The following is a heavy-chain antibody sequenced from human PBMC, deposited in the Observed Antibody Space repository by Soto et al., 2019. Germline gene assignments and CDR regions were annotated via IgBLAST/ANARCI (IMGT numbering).Heavy chain of an antibody. CDR3: ARALTDYYDSSVYYYTSDY. J-gene: IGHJ4*02. CDR2: IIPIFGTA. V-gene: IGHV1-69*01. D-gene: IGHD3-22*01. CDR1: GGTFSSYA. Sequence: QVQLVQSGAEVTKPGSSVKVSCKASGGTFSSYAISWVRQAPGQGLEWMGGIIPIFGTANYAQKFQGRVTITADESTSTAYMELSSLRSEDTAVYYCARALTDYYDSSVYYYTSDYWGQGTLVTVSS.